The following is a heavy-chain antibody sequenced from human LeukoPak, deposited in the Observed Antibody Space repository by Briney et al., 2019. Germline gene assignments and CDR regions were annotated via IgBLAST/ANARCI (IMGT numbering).Heavy chain of an antibody. J-gene: IGHJ4*02. D-gene: IGHD3-3*01. CDR3: ARVPPKAGYYDFWSGYYDHIDY. V-gene: IGHV3-48*02. Sequence: GGSLRLSCAASGFTFSSYSMNWVRQAPGKGLEWVSYISSSSSTIYYADSVEGRFTISRDNAKNSLYLQMNSLRDEDTAVYYCARVPPKAGYYDFWSGYYDHIDYWGQGTLVTVSS. CDR1: GFTFSSYS. CDR2: ISSSSSTI.